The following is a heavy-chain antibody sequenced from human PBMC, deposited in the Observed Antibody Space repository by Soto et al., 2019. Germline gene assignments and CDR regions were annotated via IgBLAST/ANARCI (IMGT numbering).Heavy chain of an antibody. J-gene: IGHJ4*02. CDR2: INPDSGGT. CDR3: ARVSYGDFRFDY. D-gene: IGHD4-17*01. Sequence: QVQLVQSGAEVKKPGASVKVSCKASGYTFTGYYIHWVQQAPGQGLEWMGWINPDSGGTDYAQKFQGRVTMTRDTSINTAYMELSRLRSDDTAVYYCARVSYGDFRFDYWGQGTLVTVSS. CDR1: GYTFTGYY. V-gene: IGHV1-2*02.